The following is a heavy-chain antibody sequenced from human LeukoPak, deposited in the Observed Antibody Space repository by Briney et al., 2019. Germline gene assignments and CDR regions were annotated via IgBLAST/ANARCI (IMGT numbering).Heavy chain of an antibody. CDR3: ARDGGSSLDDYYYYGMDV. CDR2: IYYSGSS. CDR1: GGSISSGGYY. Sequence: SETLSLTCTVSGGSISSGGYYWSWIRQNPGKGLEWIGYIYYSGSSYYNPSLKSRVTISVDTSKNQFSLKLSSVTAADTAVYYCARDGGSSLDDYYYYGMDVWGQGTTVTVSS. D-gene: IGHD6-13*01. J-gene: IGHJ6*02. V-gene: IGHV4-31*03.